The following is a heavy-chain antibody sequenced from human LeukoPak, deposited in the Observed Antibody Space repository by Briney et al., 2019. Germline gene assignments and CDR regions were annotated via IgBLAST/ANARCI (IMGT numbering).Heavy chain of an antibody. CDR3: AKDLLGEVPAAISYYFDY. J-gene: IGHJ4*02. V-gene: IGHV3-48*04. D-gene: IGHD2-2*02. Sequence: GGSLRLSCVASGFSLSSYSMNWVRQAPGKGLEWISFIHSSGAIIFYAESVKGRFTISRDNAKNSLFLQMNSLRAEDTAVYYCAKDLLGEVPAAISYYFDYWGQGTLVTVSS. CDR2: IHSSGAII. CDR1: GFSLSSYS.